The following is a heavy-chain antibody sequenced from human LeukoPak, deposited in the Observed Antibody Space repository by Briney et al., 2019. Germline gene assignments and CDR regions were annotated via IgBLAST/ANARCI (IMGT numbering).Heavy chain of an antibody. V-gene: IGHV4-59*01. J-gene: IGHJ4*02. D-gene: IGHD6-13*01. Sequence: KPSETLSLTCTVSGGSINSYYWSWIRQPPGKGLEWIGYLYYNGSTNYNPSLKSRVTISIDTSKNQFSLKLSSVTAADTAVYYCARVSSSWTHFDYWGQGTLVTVSS. CDR2: LYYNGST. CDR1: GGSINSYY. CDR3: ARVSSSWTHFDY.